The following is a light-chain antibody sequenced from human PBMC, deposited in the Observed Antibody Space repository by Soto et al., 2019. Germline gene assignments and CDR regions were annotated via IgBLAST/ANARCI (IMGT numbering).Light chain of an antibody. CDR3: SSYTSSSRSEV. CDR1: SSDVGGYNY. Sequence: QSALTQPASVSGSPGQSITISCTGTSSDVGGYNYVSWYQQHPGKAPKLMIYDVSYRPSGVSNRFSGSKSGNTASLTISGLQAEDEADYYCSSYTSSSRSEVFGGGTKVTVL. CDR2: DVS. V-gene: IGLV2-14*01. J-gene: IGLJ2*01.